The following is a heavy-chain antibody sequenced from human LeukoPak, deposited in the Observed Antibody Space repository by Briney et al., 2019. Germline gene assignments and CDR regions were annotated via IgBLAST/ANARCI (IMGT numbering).Heavy chain of an antibody. CDR3: AKSPEYYDILTGYPDY. D-gene: IGHD3-9*01. Sequence: GGSLRLSCAASGFTFSSYSMNWVRQAPGKGLEWVSYISSSSSTIYYADSVKGRFTISRDNAKNSPYLQMNSLRAEDTAVYYCAKSPEYYDILTGYPDYWGQGTLVTVSS. J-gene: IGHJ4*02. CDR2: ISSSSSTI. V-gene: IGHV3-48*01. CDR1: GFTFSSYS.